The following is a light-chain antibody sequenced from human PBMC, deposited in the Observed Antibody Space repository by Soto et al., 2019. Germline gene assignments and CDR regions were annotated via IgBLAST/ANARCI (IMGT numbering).Light chain of an antibody. CDR1: QDIRSW. CDR2: AAS. CDR3: QQANAFPHT. J-gene: IGKJ2*01. Sequence: DIRMTQSPSSVSASVGDRVTITCRASQDIRSWLTWYQQKPGKAPKLLIYAASTLQSGVPSRFSGSGSGTDFTLTINSLQPEDFATYHCQQANAFPHTFGQGTKLDIK. V-gene: IGKV1-12*01.